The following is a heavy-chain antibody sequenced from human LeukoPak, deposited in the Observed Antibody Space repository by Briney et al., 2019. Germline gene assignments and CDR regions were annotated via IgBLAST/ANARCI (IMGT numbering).Heavy chain of an antibody. J-gene: IGHJ5*02. D-gene: IGHD6-13*01. Sequence: SETLSLTCTVSGGSISSSSYYWGWIRQPPGKGLEWIGSIYYSGSTYYNPSLKSRVTISVDTSKNQFSLKLSSVTAADTAVYYCARDGYSSSWSDHTLWFDPWGQGTLVTVSS. V-gene: IGHV4-39*07. CDR2: IYYSGST. CDR1: GGSISSSSYY. CDR3: ARDGYSSSWSDHTLWFDP.